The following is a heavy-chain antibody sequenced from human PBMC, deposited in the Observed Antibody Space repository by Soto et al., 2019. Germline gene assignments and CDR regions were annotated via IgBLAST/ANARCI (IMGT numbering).Heavy chain of an antibody. V-gene: IGHV3-23*01. CDR2: ISGSGGST. J-gene: IGHJ6*02. D-gene: IGHD6-13*01. Sequence: LRLSCAASGFTFSSYAMSWVRQAPGKGLEWVSAISGSGGSTYYADSVKGRFTISRDNSKNTLYLQMSSLRAEDTAVYYCAKDYSILIQNYGMDVWGQGTTVTVSS. CDR1: GFTFSSYA. CDR3: AKDYSILIQNYGMDV.